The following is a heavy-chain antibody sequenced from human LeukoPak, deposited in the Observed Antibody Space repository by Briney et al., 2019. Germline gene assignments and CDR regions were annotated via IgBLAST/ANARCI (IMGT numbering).Heavy chain of an antibody. Sequence: PGGSLRLSCAASGLTISSYSMNWVRQAPGKGLQWVSYISSSSSTIYYADSVKGRFTISRDNAKNSLYLQMNSLRAEDTAVYYCAKARPVHRDYYYYYMDVWGKGTTVTVSS. D-gene: IGHD1-1*01. CDR1: GLTISSYS. J-gene: IGHJ6*03. V-gene: IGHV3-48*01. CDR2: ISSSSSTI. CDR3: AKARPVHRDYYYYYMDV.